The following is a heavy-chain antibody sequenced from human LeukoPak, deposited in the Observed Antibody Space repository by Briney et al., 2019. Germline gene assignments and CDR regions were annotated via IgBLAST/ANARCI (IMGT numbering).Heavy chain of an antibody. CDR2: INPNSGGT. D-gene: IGHD3-10*01. CDR3: ARVRGAGVPCDY. CDR1: GYTFTGYY. Sequence: GASVKVSCKASGYTFTGYYMHWVRQAPGQGLEWMGWINPNSGGTNYAQKFQGRVTVTRDTSISTAYMELSRLRSDDTAVYYCARVRGAGVPCDYWGQGTLVTVSS. V-gene: IGHV1-2*02. J-gene: IGHJ4*02.